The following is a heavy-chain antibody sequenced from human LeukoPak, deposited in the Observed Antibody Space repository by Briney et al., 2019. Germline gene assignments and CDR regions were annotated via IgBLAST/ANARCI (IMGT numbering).Heavy chain of an antibody. CDR3: AKEGRPSSGSYYNDY. Sequence: GGSLRLSCAASGFTFSSYAMSWVRQAPGKGLEWVSAISGSGGSTYYADSVKGRFTISRDDSKNTPYLQMNSLRAEDTAVYYCAKEGRPSSGSYYNDYWGQGTLVTVSS. D-gene: IGHD3-10*01. CDR1: GFTFSSYA. CDR2: ISGSGGST. V-gene: IGHV3-23*01. J-gene: IGHJ4*02.